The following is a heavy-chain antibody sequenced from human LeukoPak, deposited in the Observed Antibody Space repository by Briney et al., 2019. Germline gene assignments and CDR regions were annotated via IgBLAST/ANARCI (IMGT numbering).Heavy chain of an antibody. J-gene: IGHJ4*02. CDR1: GFTFSSYA. CDR3: AKAGGHIVAPY. D-gene: IGHD5-12*01. V-gene: IGHV3-23*01. Sequence: GGSLRLSCAASGFTFSSYAMSWVRQAPGKGLEWVSAISGSGGSTYYADSVKGRFTISRDNSKNTPYLQMNSLRAEDTAVYYCAKAGGHIVAPYWGQGTLVTVSS. CDR2: ISGSGGST.